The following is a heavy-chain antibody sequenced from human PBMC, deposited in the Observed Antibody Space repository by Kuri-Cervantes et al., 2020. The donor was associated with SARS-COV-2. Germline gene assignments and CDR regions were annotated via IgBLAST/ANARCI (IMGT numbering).Heavy chain of an antibody. V-gene: IGHV4-39*01. J-gene: IGHJ4*02. CDR2: IYYSGST. Sequence: ESLKTSCTVSGGSISSSSYYWGWIRQPPGKGLEWIGSIYYSGSTYYNPSLKSRVTISVDTSKNQFSLKLSSVTAADTAVYYCARRSTSITIFGVVNINPFDYWGQGTLVTVSS. CDR3: ARRSTSITIFGVVNINPFDY. D-gene: IGHD3-3*01. CDR1: GGSISSSSYY.